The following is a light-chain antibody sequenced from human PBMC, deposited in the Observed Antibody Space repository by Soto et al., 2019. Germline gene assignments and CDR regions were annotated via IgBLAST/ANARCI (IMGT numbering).Light chain of an antibody. J-gene: IGKJ2*02. CDR1: QSISSW. CDR3: QQYNSPCT. V-gene: IGKV1-5*01. CDR2: DAS. Sequence: DIQMTQSPSALSASVGDRVTITCRASQSISSWLAWYQQKPGKAPKLLIYDASSLESGVPSRFSGSGSGTEFTLTISSLQPDDFATYYCQQYNSPCTFGQGTK.